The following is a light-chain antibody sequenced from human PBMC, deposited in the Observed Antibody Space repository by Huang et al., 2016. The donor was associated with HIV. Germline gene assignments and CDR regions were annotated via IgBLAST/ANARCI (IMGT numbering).Light chain of an antibody. CDR1: QNVRSN. CDR2: DTS. V-gene: IGKV3D-15*01. Sequence: RASQNVRSNLAWYQQTPGQAPRLLIYDTSTRASGVPARFSGSESGTEFTLTISGLQSEDFAVYYCQQYDNWPPGLTFGGGTKVGI. CDR3: QQYDNWPPGLT. J-gene: IGKJ4*01.